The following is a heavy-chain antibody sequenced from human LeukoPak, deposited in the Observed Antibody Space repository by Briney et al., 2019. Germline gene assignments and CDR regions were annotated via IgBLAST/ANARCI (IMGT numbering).Heavy chain of an antibody. D-gene: IGHD1-26*01. Sequence: ASVKVSCKASGGTFSSYAISWVRQAPGQGLEWMGIINPSGSSRSYAQKFQGRVTMTRDMSTSTVYMELSSLRSEDTAVYYCARDFHDMVGAPNAGYFDYWGQGTLVTVSS. V-gene: IGHV1-46*01. CDR3: ARDFHDMVGAPNAGYFDY. CDR1: GGTFSSYA. CDR2: INPSGSSR. J-gene: IGHJ4*02.